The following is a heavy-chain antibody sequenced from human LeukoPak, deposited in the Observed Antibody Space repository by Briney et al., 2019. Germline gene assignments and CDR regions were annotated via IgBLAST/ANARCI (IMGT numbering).Heavy chain of an antibody. D-gene: IGHD3-22*01. V-gene: IGHV4-61*02. CDR2: IYTSGST. CDR3: ARGGWNKFDY. CDR1: GASISSGYYY. Sequence: SETLSLTCTVSGASISSGYYYWNWIRQPAGKGLEWIGRIYTSGSTNYNPSLKSRVTISLDTSKNQFSLKLSSVTAADTAVYYCARGGWNKFDYWGQGTLVTVSS. J-gene: IGHJ4*02.